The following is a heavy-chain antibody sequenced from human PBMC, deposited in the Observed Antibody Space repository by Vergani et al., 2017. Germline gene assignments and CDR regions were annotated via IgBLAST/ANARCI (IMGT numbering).Heavy chain of an antibody. V-gene: IGHV3-21*01. J-gene: IGHJ4*02. D-gene: IGHD1-26*01. CDR3: ARGWELLQGGEDY. CDR2: ISSSSSYI. Sequence: EVHLVESGGGLVKPGGSLRLSCAASGFTFSSYSMNWVRQAPGKGLEWVSSISSSSSYIYYADSVKGRFTISRDNAKNSLYLQMNSLRAEDTAVYYCARGWELLQGGEDYWGQGTLVTVSS. CDR1: GFTFSSYS.